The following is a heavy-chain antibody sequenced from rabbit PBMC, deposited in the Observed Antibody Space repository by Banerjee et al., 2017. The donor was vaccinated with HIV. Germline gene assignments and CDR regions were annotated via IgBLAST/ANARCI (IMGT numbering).Heavy chain of an antibody. CDR1: GFSFSSSYY. V-gene: IGHV1S43*01. CDR3: ARGGPSGYGGYVDYGGATVLDL. J-gene: IGHJ4*01. D-gene: IGHD1-1*01. Sequence: QSLEESGGDLVKPGASLTLTCTASGFSFSSSYYMCWVRQAPGKGLELIACIVTSTGSTWYASWVNGRFTISRSTSLNTVDLKMTSLTAADTATYFCARGGPSGYGGYVDYGGATVLDLWGPGTLVTVS. CDR2: IVTSTGST.